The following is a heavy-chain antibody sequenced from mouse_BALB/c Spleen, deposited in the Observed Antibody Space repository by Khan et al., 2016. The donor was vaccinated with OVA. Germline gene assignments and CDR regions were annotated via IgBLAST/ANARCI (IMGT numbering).Heavy chain of an antibody. Sequence: QVQLKESGPGLVAPSQSLSITCTVSGFSLSRYNIHWVRQPPGKGLEWLGMIWGGGGIDYNSTLKSRLSIRKDNSKSQVLLKMNSLQTDDTAMYYCARAYYRYDGSYAMDYWGQGTSVTVSS. D-gene: IGHD2-14*01. V-gene: IGHV2-6-4*01. CDR2: IWGGGGI. CDR3: ARAYYRYDGSYAMDY. J-gene: IGHJ4*01. CDR1: GFSLSRYN.